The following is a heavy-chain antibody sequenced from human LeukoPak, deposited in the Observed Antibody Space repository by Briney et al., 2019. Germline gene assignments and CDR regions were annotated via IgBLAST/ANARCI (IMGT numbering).Heavy chain of an antibody. Sequence: SVKVSCKASGGTFSSYAISWVRQAPGQGLEWMGGIIPIFGTANYAQKFQGRVTITADKSTSTAYMELSSPRSEDTAVYYCARGSSSWSAVGHDAFDIWGQGTMVTVSS. CDR1: GGTFSSYA. V-gene: IGHV1-69*06. CDR3: ARGSSSWSAVGHDAFDI. CDR2: IIPIFGTA. J-gene: IGHJ3*02. D-gene: IGHD6-13*01.